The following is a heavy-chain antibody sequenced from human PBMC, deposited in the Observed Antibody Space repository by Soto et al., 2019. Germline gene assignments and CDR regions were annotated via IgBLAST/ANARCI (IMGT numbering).Heavy chain of an antibody. CDR1: GFTFNIHA. CDR3: AKGAHYHGLGSHFPFDY. CDR2: ISGSGGNT. J-gene: IGHJ4*02. D-gene: IGHD3-10*01. V-gene: IGHV3-23*01. Sequence: EVHLLESGGGLVQPGGSLRLSCAASGFTFNIHALSWVRQAPGKGLEGVSVISGSGGNTYYADSVEGRFTISRDNSKNTLVLLMNSLRAEDTAVYHCAKGAHYHGLGSHFPFDYWGQGTLVTVSS.